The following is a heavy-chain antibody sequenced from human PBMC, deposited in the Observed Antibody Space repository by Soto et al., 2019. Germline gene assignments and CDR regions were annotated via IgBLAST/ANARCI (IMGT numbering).Heavy chain of an antibody. CDR3: ARASPGVTDV. V-gene: IGHV4-59*08. Sequence: SETLALTCTVYGGSISSSYWSWIRQPPGKELEWIGYIYYSGSTNYNPSLKSRVTISVDTSKNQFSLKLSSVTAADTAVYYCARASPGVTDVWGQGTTVT. CDR1: GGSISSSY. CDR2: IYYSGST. D-gene: IGHD2-8*01. J-gene: IGHJ6*02.